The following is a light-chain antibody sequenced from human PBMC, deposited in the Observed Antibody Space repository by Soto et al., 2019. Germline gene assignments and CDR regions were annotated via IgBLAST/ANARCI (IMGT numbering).Light chain of an antibody. J-gene: IGKJ2*01. Sequence: EIVLTQSPGTLSLSPGERATLSCRANETVRSSSLAWYQQKPGQAPRLLIYGAYNRATGIPDRISGSGSVTDFTLTISRLEPEDVAVYYCQQYGSSLPYTFGQGTKLEIK. CDR1: ETVRSSS. CDR2: GAY. V-gene: IGKV3-20*01. CDR3: QQYGSSLPYT.